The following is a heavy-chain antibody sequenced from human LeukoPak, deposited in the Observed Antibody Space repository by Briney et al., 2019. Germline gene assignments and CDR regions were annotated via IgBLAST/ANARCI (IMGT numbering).Heavy chain of an antibody. V-gene: IGHV3-30*18. Sequence: PGRSLRLSCAASGFTFGSYGMHWVRQAPGKGLEWVAVISYDGSNKYYADSVKGRFTISRDNSKNTLYLQMNSLRAEDTAVYYCAKAGFRCSSTSCYKYFQHWGQGTLVTVSS. D-gene: IGHD2-2*02. CDR1: GFTFGSYG. J-gene: IGHJ1*01. CDR2: ISYDGSNK. CDR3: AKAGFRCSSTSCYKYFQH.